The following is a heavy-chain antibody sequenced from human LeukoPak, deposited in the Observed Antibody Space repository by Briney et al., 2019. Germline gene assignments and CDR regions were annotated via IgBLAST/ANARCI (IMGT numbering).Heavy chain of an antibody. Sequence: SGPTLVNPTQTLTLTCAFSGFSLTTRGVGVGWIGQPPGKALEWLALIYCDDDKRYSPSLKSKLTITKDTSKKQVVLTVTNLDPVDTATYYCARLAYYDNSGSSRPFDIWGQGTRVTVSS. D-gene: IGHD3-22*01. CDR1: GFSLTTRGVG. V-gene: IGHV2-5*02. J-gene: IGHJ3*02. CDR2: IYCDDDK. CDR3: ARLAYYDNSGSSRPFDI.